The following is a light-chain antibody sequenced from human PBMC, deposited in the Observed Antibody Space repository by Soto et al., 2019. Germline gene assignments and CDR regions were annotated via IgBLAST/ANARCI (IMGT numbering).Light chain of an antibody. V-gene: IGKV3-20*01. CDR1: ESVSSSY. CDR2: GAS. Sequence: EIVLTQSPGTLSLSPGERATLSCRASESVSSSYLAWYQQKPGQAPRPLIYGASTRATGIPDRFSGSGSGTDFTLTISRLEPEDSAVYYCQQYGGSPRTFGQGTKVEIK. J-gene: IGKJ1*01. CDR3: QQYGGSPRT.